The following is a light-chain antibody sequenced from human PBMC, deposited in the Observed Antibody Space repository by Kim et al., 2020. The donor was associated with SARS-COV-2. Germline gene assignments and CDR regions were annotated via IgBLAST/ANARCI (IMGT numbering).Light chain of an antibody. Sequence: SPGERATLSCRASQSVSSSYLAWYQQKAGQAPRLLIDGASSRATGIPDRSSGSGSGTDFTLTISRLEPEDFAVYYCQQDGSSPFTFGGGTKVDIK. CDR3: QQDGSSPFT. CDR2: GAS. CDR1: QSVSSSY. J-gene: IGKJ4*02. V-gene: IGKV3-20*01.